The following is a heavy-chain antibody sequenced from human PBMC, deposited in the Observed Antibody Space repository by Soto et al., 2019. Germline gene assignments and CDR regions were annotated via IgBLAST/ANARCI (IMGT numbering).Heavy chain of an antibody. Sequence: EVQLLESGGGLVQSGGSLTVSCTASGFVFSKYAVTWVRQAPGQGLEWVSAITASRDTTYYADSVKGRFTISRDNSRDNLFLHMSSLRADDTARYFCVRGIYPSSAGGPFDLWGQGTLVTVSS. D-gene: IGHD5-12*01. CDR3: VRGIYPSSAGGPFDL. J-gene: IGHJ4*02. V-gene: IGHV3-23*01. CDR2: ITASRDTT. CDR1: GFVFSKYA.